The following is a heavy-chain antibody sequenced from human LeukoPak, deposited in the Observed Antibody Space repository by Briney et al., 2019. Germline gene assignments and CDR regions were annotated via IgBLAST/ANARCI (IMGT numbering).Heavy chain of an antibody. J-gene: IGHJ5*01. Sequence: GGSLRLSCAASGFTFSTYNMLWVRQTPGKGLEFLFYIKSGGNAVHYTDSVKDRFTFSRDNAKNSLYLQMTGLRVEDSGIYYCARVGSRGDWFDYWGQGTRVTVSS. CDR1: GFTFSTYN. V-gene: IGHV3-48*01. CDR2: IKSGGNAV. D-gene: IGHD1-26*01. CDR3: ARVGSRGDWFDY.